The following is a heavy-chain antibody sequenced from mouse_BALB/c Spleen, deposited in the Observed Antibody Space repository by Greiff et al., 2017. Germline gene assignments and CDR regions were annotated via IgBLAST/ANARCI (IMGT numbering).Heavy chain of an antibody. Sequence: EVMLVESGGGLVKPGGSLKLSCAASGFTFSDYYMYWVRQTPEKRLEWVATISDGGSYTYYPDSVKGRFTISRDNAKNNLYLQMSSLKSEDTAMYYCARGGYYGCGYAMDYWGQGTSVTVSS. CDR1: GFTFSDYY. J-gene: IGHJ4*01. D-gene: IGHD1-2*01. CDR3: ARGGYYGCGYAMDY. CDR2: ISDGGSYT. V-gene: IGHV5-4*02.